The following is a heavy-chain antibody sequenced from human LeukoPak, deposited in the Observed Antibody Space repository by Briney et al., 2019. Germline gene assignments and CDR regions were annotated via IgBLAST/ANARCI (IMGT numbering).Heavy chain of an antibody. CDR3: AREDGYNMDDAFDI. D-gene: IGHD5-24*01. J-gene: IGHJ3*02. CDR2: VYYSGDT. Sequence: SETLSLTCTLSGGSITTGNDYWGWVRQPPRKGLEWIGSVYYSGDTYYNPSLKSRVTISVDASKNQFSLRLRSVTAADTAVYYCAREDGYNMDDAFDIWGQGTMVSVSS. V-gene: IGHV4-39*01. CDR1: GGSITTGNDY.